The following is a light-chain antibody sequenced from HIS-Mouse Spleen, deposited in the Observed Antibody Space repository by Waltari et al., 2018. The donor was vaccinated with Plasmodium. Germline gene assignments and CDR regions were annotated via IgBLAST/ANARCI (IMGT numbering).Light chain of an antibody. J-gene: IGLJ2*01. CDR3: CSYAGSSTHVV. CDR1: SSDVGSYNL. Sequence: QSALTQPASVSGSPGQSLTTSCTGTSSDVGSYNLVSWYQQHPGKAPKLMIYEGSKRPSGVSNRFSGSKSGNTASLTISGLQAEDEADYYCCSYAGSSTHVVFGGGTKLTVL. CDR2: EGS. V-gene: IGLV2-23*01.